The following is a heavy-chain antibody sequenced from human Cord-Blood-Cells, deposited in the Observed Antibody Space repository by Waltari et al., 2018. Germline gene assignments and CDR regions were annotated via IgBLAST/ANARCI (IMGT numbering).Heavy chain of an antibody. J-gene: IGHJ3*02. Sequence: EVQLVESGGGLVKPGGSLRLSCAASGFTSRSYSMTWVRQAPGKGLEWVSSISSSSSYIYYADSVKGRFTISRDNAKNSLYLQMNSLRAEDTAVYYCALNWNDAFDIWGQGTMVTVSS. CDR1: GFTSRSYS. D-gene: IGHD1-20*01. CDR3: ALNWNDAFDI. CDR2: ISSSSSYI. V-gene: IGHV3-21*01.